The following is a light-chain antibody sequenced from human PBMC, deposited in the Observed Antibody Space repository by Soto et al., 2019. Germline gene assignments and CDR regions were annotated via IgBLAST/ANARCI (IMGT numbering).Light chain of an antibody. J-gene: IGKJ5*01. CDR1: QSVSSY. Sequence: EIVLTQSPVTLSLSPWERATLSCRASQSVSSYLAWYQQKPGQAPRLLIYDASNRATGIPARFSGGGSGTDLTLTIDNLEPEDFAIYYCQQRSNWPPITFGQGTRLEIK. CDR3: QQRSNWPPIT. CDR2: DAS. V-gene: IGKV3-11*01.